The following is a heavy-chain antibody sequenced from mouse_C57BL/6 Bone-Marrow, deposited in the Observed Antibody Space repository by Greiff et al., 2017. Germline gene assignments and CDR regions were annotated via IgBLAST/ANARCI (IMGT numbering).Heavy chain of an antibody. J-gene: IGHJ4*01. Sequence: EVQLQQSGPELVKPGASVKISCKASGYSFTDYNMNWVKQSNGKSLEWIGVINPNYGTNSYNQKFKGKATLTVDQSSSTAYMQLNSLTSEDSAVYYCARVLYYGNRGGAMDYWGQGTSVTVSS. D-gene: IGHD2-1*01. V-gene: IGHV1-39*01. CDR1: GYSFTDYN. CDR3: ARVLYYGNRGGAMDY. CDR2: INPNYGTN.